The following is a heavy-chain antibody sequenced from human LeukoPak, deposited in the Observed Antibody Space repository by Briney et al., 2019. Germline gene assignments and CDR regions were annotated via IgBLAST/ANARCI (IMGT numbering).Heavy chain of an antibody. V-gene: IGHV4-39*02. CDR3: ARSIGMLYTVGGFDP. D-gene: IGHD2-8*01. Sequence: SETLSLTCTVSGDSISSKTHYWGWIRQSPGKGLEWIASIYYSGDTYYNPSLKSRVTISVDTTKNHFSLKLTSVTASDTAVYYCARSIGMLYTVGGFDPWGQGALVTVSS. J-gene: IGHJ5*02. CDR1: GDSISSKTHY. CDR2: IYYSGDT.